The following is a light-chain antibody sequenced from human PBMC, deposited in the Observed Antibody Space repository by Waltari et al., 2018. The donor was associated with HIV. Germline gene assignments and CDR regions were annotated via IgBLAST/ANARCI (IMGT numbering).Light chain of an antibody. V-gene: IGKV4-1*01. CDR2: WAS. J-gene: IGKJ3*01. CDR1: QSVLYSSNNKNF. Sequence: DLVLTQSPDSLAVSLGERATINCKSSQSVLYSSNNKNFLAWYQQKPGQPPKLLVYWASSREFGVPDRFSGSGSGTDFTLTISSLQAEDVAVYYCQQYYTTPRTFGPGTTVDIK. CDR3: QQYYTTPRT.